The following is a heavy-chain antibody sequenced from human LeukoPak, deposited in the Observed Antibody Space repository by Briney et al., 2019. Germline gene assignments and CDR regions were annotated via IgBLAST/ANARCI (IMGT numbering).Heavy chain of an antibody. D-gene: IGHD1-1*01. J-gene: IGHJ4*02. Sequence: SETLSLTCTVSGGSISSYYWSWIRQPAGKGLQWIGRMYTSGSTNYNPSLKSRVTISVDTSKNQFSLKLSSVTAADTAVYYCARDRGTWNDDGFDYWGQGTLVTVSS. CDR1: GGSISSYY. CDR3: ARDRGTWNDDGFDY. CDR2: MYTSGST. V-gene: IGHV4-4*07.